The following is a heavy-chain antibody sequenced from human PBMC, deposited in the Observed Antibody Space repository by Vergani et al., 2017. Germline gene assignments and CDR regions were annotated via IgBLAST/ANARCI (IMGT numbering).Heavy chain of an antibody. J-gene: IGHJ6*02. CDR3: TTSDYGGYYYYGMDV. CDR1: GFTFGAYA. CDR2: IRSKAYGGTT. V-gene: IGHV3-49*03. D-gene: IGHD4-17*01. Sequence: EVQLVESGGGLVQPGRSLRLSCTASGFTFGAYAMSWFRQAPGKGMEWVGFIRSKAYGGTTEYAASVKGRFTISRDDSKSIAYLQMNSLKTEDTAVYYCTTSDYGGYYYYGMDVWGQGTTVTVSS.